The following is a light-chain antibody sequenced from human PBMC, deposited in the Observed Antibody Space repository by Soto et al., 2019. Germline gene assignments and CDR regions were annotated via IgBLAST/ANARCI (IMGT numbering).Light chain of an antibody. CDR2: GAS. J-gene: IGKJ4*01. CDR3: QQYNNWPPLT. V-gene: IGKV3-15*01. Sequence: EIVMTQPPATLSVSPGERATLSCGASQSVSSNLAWYQQKPGQAPRLLIYGASTRATGIPARFSGSGSGTEFTLTISSLQSEDFAVYYCQQYNNWPPLTFGGGTKVEIK. CDR1: QSVSSN.